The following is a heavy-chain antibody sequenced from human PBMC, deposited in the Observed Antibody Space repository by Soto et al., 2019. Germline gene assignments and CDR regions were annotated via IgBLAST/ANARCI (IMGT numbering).Heavy chain of an antibody. D-gene: IGHD2-15*01. V-gene: IGHV4-31*03. CDR1: GGSISSGGYY. J-gene: IGHJ4*02. Sequence: QVQLQESGPGLVKPSQTLSLTCTVSGGSISSGGYYWSWIRQHPGKGLEWIGYIYYSGSTYYNPSLKSRVTISVDTSKNQFSLKRSSVTAADTAVYYCARAPRYCSGVSCYFLDYWGQGTLVTVSS. CDR2: IYYSGST. CDR3: ARAPRYCSGVSCYFLDY.